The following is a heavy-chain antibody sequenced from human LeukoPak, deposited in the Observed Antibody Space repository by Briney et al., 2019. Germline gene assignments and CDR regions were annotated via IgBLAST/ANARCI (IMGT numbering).Heavy chain of an antibody. CDR1: GFTFSSYA. D-gene: IGHD2-21*02. J-gene: IGHJ4*02. CDR3: AKDSEYGGNYNY. Sequence: QPGGSLRLSCAASGFTFSSYAMSWVRQAPGKGLEWVSAISGSGGSTYYADSVKGRFTISGDNSKNTLYLQMTSLRAEDTAVYYCAKDSEYGGNYNYWGQGTLVTVSS. V-gene: IGHV3-23*01. CDR2: ISGSGGST.